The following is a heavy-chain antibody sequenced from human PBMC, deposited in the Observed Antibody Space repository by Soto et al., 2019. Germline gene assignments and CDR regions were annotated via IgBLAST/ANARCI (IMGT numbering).Heavy chain of an antibody. Sequence: GGSLRLSCAASGFTFSNAWMNWVRQAPGKGLEWVGRIKSKTDGGTTDYAAPVKGRFTISRDDSKNTLYLQMNSLKTEDTAVYYCTTDDGLWFGEADVWGQGTTVTVSS. CDR1: GFTFSNAW. V-gene: IGHV3-15*07. J-gene: IGHJ6*02. CDR3: TTDDGLWFGEADV. D-gene: IGHD3-10*01. CDR2: IKSKTDGGTT.